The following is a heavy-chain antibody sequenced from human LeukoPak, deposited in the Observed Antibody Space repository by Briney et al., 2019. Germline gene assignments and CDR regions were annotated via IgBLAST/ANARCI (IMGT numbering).Heavy chain of an antibody. CDR3: ARDHGGGYDPYGMDV. Sequence: MSGGSLRLSCAASGFTFSSYSMNWVRQAPGKGLEWVSSINILSNYIYYADSVKGRFTISRDNAKNSLYLQMNSLRAEDTAVYYCARDHGGGYDPYGMDVWGQGTTVTVSS. J-gene: IGHJ6*02. D-gene: IGHD5-12*01. V-gene: IGHV3-21*01. CDR2: INILSNYI. CDR1: GFTFSSYS.